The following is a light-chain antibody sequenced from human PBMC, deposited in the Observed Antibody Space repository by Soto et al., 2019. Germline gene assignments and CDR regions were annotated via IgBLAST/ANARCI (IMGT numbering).Light chain of an antibody. CDR3: QQSYSTPLT. J-gene: IGKJ4*01. CDR2: AAS. Sequence: DIQMTQSPSSLSVSVGDRVTITCRASQSIGGFLNWYQQKLGKAPKLLIYAASSLQSGVPSRFSGSGSGTDFTLTISRLQPEDFATYYCQQSYSTPLTFGGGTRFDIK. V-gene: IGKV1-39*01. CDR1: QSIGGF.